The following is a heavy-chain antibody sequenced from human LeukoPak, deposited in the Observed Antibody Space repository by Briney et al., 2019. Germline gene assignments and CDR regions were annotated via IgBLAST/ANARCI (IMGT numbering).Heavy chain of an antibody. CDR2: IIPIFGTA. J-gene: IGHJ5*02. V-gene: IGHV1-69*13. CDR3: ARDPYDILTGYHNWFDP. CDR1: GGTFSSYA. D-gene: IGHD3-9*01. Sequence: SVKVSCKASGGTFSSYAISWVRQAPGQGLEWMGGIIPIFGTANYAQKFQGRVTITADESTSTAYMELRSLRSDDTAVYYCARDPYDILTGYHNWFDPWGQGTLVTVSS.